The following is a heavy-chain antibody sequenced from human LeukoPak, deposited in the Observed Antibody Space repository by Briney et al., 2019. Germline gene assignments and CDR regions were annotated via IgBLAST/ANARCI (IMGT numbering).Heavy chain of an antibody. CDR1: GGSISSSSYC. CDR2: IYYSGST. CDR3: ARLRQLGIFDY. Sequence: PSETLSLTCTVSGGSISSSSYCWGWIRQPPGEGLRWMGSIYYSGSTYYNPSLKSRVTISVDTSKNQFSLKLTSVTAAHTAVYYCARLRQLGIFDYWGQGTLVTVSS. J-gene: IGHJ4*02. V-gene: IGHV4-39*01. D-gene: IGHD1-1*01.